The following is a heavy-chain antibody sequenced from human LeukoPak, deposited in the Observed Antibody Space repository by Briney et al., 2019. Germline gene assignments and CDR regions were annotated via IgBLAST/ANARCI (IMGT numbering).Heavy chain of an antibody. CDR3: TRVGYIDEGIDH. Sequence: GGSLRLSCVASGFPFSSYWMTWVRQAPGKGLEWVANIKQDGSKKSYVDSVKGRFTISRDNAKNSLYLQMNSLRAEDTAIYYCTRVGYIDEGIDHWGQGTLVTVSS. D-gene: IGHD5-24*01. V-gene: IGHV3-7*04. J-gene: IGHJ4*02. CDR2: IKQDGSKK. CDR1: GFPFSSYW.